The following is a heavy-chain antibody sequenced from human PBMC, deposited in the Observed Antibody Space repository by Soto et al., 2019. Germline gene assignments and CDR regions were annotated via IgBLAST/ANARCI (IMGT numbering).Heavy chain of an antibody. CDR3: AREPISKEPADGFVNWFDP. J-gene: IGHJ5*02. D-gene: IGHD3-3*02. Sequence: GGSLRLSCAASGFTFSSYSMNWVRQAPGKGLEWVSYISSSSSTIYYADSVKGRFTISRDNAKNSLYLQMNSLRAEDTAVYYCAREPISKEPADGFVNWFDPWGQGTLVTVSS. V-gene: IGHV3-48*01. CDR1: GFTFSSYS. CDR2: ISSSSSTI.